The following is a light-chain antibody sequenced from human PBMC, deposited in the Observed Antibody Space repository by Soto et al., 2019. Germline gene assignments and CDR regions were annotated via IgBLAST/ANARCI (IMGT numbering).Light chain of an antibody. Sequence: QSALTQPASVSGSPGQSITISCTGTSSDVDSYNPVSWYQQYPGRAPKLVIYEVIKRPSGVSNRFSGSKSGNTAFLTISGLRAEDEADYYCSSYADSTTLVFGGGTQLTVL. V-gene: IGLV2-23*02. CDR2: EVI. CDR1: SSDVDSYNP. J-gene: IGLJ3*02. CDR3: SSYADSTTLV.